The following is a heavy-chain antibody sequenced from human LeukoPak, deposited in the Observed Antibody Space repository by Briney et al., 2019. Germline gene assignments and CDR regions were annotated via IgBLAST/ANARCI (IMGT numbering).Heavy chain of an antibody. J-gene: IGHJ4*02. CDR1: GGSISSGGYY. Sequence: PSETLSLTCTVSGGSISSGGYYWSWIRQPPGKGLEWIGYIYHSGSTYYNPSLKSRVTISVDRSKNQFSLKLSSVTAADTAVYYCARFGRGYSGYDSRPFDYWGQGTLVTVSS. V-gene: IGHV4-30-2*01. D-gene: IGHD5-12*01. CDR3: ARFGRGYSGYDSRPFDY. CDR2: IYHSGST.